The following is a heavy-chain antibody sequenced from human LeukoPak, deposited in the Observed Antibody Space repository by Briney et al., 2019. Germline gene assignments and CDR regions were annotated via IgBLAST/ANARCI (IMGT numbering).Heavy chain of an antibody. CDR3: ARVKVVGGNYMDV. D-gene: IGHD2-15*01. J-gene: IGHJ6*03. V-gene: IGHV4-39*07. CDR2: MYYSGST. Sequence: SETLSLTCTVSGGSISSSSDYWGWIRQPPGKGLEWIGSMYYSGSTNYNPSLKSRVTISVDTSKNQFSLKLSSVTAADTAVYYCARVKVVGGNYMDVWGKGTTVTVSS. CDR1: GGSISSSSDY.